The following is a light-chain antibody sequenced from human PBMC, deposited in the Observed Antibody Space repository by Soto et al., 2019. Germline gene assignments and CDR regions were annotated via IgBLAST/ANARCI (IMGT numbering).Light chain of an antibody. CDR1: NSDVGGYNY. CDR3: SSYTSISTQNVV. Sequence: QSVLTQHRSVSGSPGQSVTISCTGTNSDVGGYNYVSWYQQYPGKAPKLMFSGVSERPSGVPDRFSGSKSGNTASLTISGLQAEDEADHYCSSYTSISTQNVVFGGGTKVT. CDR2: GVS. V-gene: IGLV2-11*01. J-gene: IGLJ2*01.